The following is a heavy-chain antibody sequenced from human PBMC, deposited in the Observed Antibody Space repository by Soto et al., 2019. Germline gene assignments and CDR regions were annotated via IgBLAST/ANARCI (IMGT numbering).Heavy chain of an antibody. V-gene: IGHV3-23*01. D-gene: IGHD3-22*01. Sequence: EAQLLASGGRLVQPGGSLRLSCVGSGFTFRDHAMRWVRQAPGRGLEWVSAISANGGSIQHADSVKGRFSVSRDNAKNTVYLQMDNLRTEDSAVYYCAKDRYYDTPGWFDPWGQGPRVIVSS. CDR3: AKDRYYDTPGWFDP. CDR2: ISANGGSI. CDR1: GFTFRDHA. J-gene: IGHJ5*02.